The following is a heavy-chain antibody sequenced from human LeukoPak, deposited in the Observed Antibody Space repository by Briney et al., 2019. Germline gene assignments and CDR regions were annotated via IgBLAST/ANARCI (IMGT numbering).Heavy chain of an antibody. CDR1: GGSIDTGDSY. V-gene: IGHV4-31*03. CDR2: ISHRGTT. CDR3: ARDRWNDSLGFRGLDV. J-gene: IGHJ6*02. Sequence: SQTLSLTCSVSGGSIDTGDSYWTWIRQHPGKGLEWIGYISHRGTTRYNWSLQSRLTISIDTSKNEFSLKLSSVTAADTAVYFCARDRWNDSLGFRGLDVWGQGTTVAVSS. D-gene: IGHD1-1*01.